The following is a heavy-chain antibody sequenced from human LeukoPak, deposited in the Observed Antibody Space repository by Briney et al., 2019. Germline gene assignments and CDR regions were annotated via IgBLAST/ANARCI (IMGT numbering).Heavy chain of an antibody. CDR2: IKQDASER. Sequence: GRSLRLSCAASGFAFSSSSMTWVRQAPGKGLELVANIKQDASERYYVDSVQGRFTISRDSPKNSLYLQMNSLRADDTAVYYCARGRYCSSSSCRYFDYWGQGTLVTVSS. V-gene: IGHV3-7*01. CDR3: ARGRYCSSSSCRYFDY. J-gene: IGHJ4*02. CDR1: GFAFSSSS. D-gene: IGHD2-2*01.